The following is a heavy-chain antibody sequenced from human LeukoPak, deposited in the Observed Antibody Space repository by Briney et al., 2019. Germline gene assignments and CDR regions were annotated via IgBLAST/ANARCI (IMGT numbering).Heavy chain of an antibody. CDR2: IYYSETT. J-gene: IGHJ5*02. Sequence: PSETLSLTCTVSGGSISSSSYYWGWIRQPPGTGLEWNGSIYYSETTYYNPSLKSRVTIAVDTSKNQFSLRLSSVTAADTAVYYCARQRYYGSGSYSLNWFDPWGQGTLVTVSS. CDR3: ARQRYYGSGSYSLNWFDP. D-gene: IGHD3-10*01. CDR1: GGSISSSSYY. V-gene: IGHV4-39*01.